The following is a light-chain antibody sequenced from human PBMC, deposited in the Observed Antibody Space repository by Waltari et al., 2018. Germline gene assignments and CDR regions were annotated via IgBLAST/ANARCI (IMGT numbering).Light chain of an antibody. CDR2: GAS. CDR1: QSVNSNY. V-gene: IGKV3-20*01. J-gene: IGKJ2*01. CDR3: QQYGSSPPYT. Sequence: EIVLTQSPGTLSLSPGERATLSCRASQSVNSNYLAWYQQKPGQAPRLLIYGASSRATGIPDRFSGSGSGTDFIVTNSRLEPEDFAVYYCQQYGSSPPYTFGQGTKLEIK.